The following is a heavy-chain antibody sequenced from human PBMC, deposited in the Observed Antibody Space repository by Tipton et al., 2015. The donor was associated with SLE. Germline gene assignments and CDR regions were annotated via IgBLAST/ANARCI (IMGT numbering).Heavy chain of an antibody. D-gene: IGHD3-10*01. J-gene: IGHJ3*02. Sequence: TLSLTCSVSGRSVSSGGYYWSWTRQHPGKGLEWIGYIYYSGSTYYNPSLKSRVTISVDTSKNQFSLKLTSVTAADTAVYYCARDTAHYGSCDGAFDIWGQGTMVTVSS. V-gene: IGHV4-31*03. CDR1: GRSVSSGGYY. CDR2: IYYSGST. CDR3: ARDTAHYGSCDGAFDI.